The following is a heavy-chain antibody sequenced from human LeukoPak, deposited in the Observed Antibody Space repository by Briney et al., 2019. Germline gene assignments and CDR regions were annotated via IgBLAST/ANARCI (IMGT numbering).Heavy chain of an antibody. CDR3: ARTSSGYYSLFDY. CDR1: GGSISSYY. D-gene: IGHD3-22*01. Sequence: PSETLSLTCTVSGGSISSYYWSWIRQPPGKGLEWIGYIYYSGSTNYNPSLKSRVTISVDTSKNQFSLKLSSVTAADTAVYYCARTSSGYYSLFDYWGQGTLVTVSS. J-gene: IGHJ4*02. CDR2: IYYSGST. V-gene: IGHV4-59*01.